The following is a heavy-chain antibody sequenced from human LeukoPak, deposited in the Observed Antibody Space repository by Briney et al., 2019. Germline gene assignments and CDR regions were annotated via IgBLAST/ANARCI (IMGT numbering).Heavy chain of an antibody. J-gene: IGHJ4*02. V-gene: IGHV4-34*01. Sequence: TSETLSLTCTVSGGSINNYYWSWIRQPPGKGLEWIGEINHSGSTNYNPSLKSRVTISVDTSKNQFSLKLSSVTAADTAVYYCARVRITIFGVVIPYDYWGQGTLVTVSS. CDR1: GGSINNYY. D-gene: IGHD3-3*01. CDR3: ARVRITIFGVVIPYDY. CDR2: INHSGST.